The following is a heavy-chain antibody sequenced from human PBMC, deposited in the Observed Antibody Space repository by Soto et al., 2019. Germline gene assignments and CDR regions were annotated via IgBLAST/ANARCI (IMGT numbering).Heavy chain of an antibody. D-gene: IGHD2-8*01. CDR1: GFTFSSYA. V-gene: IGHV3-30-3*01. CDR2: ISYDRSNK. Sequence: PGGSLRLSCAASGFTFSSYAMHWVRQAPGKGLEWVAVISYDRSNKYYADSVKGRFTISRDNSKNTLYLQMNSLRAEDTAVYYCARGAYIVLMVYASAADYYGMDVWGQGTTVTVSS. J-gene: IGHJ6*02. CDR3: ARGAYIVLMVYASAADYYGMDV.